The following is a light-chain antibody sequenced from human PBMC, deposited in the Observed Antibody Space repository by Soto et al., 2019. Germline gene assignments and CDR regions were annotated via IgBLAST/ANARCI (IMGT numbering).Light chain of an antibody. J-gene: IGKJ1*01. CDR3: QQSSSTPWT. V-gene: IGKV1-39*01. Sequence: DIQMTQSPSTLSASVGDRVTITCRASQSISSWLAWYQQKPGKAPNLLIYGASSLQGGVPSRFSGSGSGTDFTLTISSLQPEDFVTYYCQQSSSTPWTFGQGTKVDIK. CDR1: QSISSW. CDR2: GAS.